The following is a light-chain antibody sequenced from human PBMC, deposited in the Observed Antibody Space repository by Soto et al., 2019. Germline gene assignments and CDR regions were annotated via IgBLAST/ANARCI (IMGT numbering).Light chain of an antibody. CDR1: SSDVGGYNY. Sequence: QSALTQPRSVSGSPGQSVTISCTGTSSDVGGYNYVSWYQQHPGKAPKLMIYDVSKWPSGVPDRFSGSKSGNTASLTISGLQAEDEADYYCCSYAGHSLWVFGGGTKVTVL. J-gene: IGLJ3*02. CDR3: CSYAGHSLWV. CDR2: DVS. V-gene: IGLV2-11*01.